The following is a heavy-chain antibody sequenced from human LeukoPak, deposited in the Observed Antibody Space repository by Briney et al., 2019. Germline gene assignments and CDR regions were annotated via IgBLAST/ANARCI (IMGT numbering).Heavy chain of an antibody. V-gene: IGHV3-48*01. CDR1: GFTFSGYS. D-gene: IGHD4-17*01. Sequence: SGGSLRLSCTASGFTFSGYSMNWVRQAPGKGLEWVSYISISSTTIYYADSVKGRFTISRDNSKNTLYLQMNSLRAEDTAVYYCAKGNYGDYVFDYWGQGTLVTVSS. CDR3: AKGNYGDYVFDY. CDR2: ISISSTTI. J-gene: IGHJ4*02.